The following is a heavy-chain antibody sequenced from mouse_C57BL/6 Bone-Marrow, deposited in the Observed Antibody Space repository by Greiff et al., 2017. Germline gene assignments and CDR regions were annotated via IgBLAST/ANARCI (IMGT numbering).Heavy chain of an antibody. CDR3: ARDADYYGSSFWYFDV. Sequence: EVQLVESGGGLVQSGRSLILSCATSGFTFSDFYMEWVRQAPGKGLEWIAASRNKANDYTTEYSASVKGRFIVSRETSQSILYLQMNALRADDTAIYYCARDADYYGSSFWYFDVWGTGTTVTVSS. CDR1: GFTFSDFY. V-gene: IGHV7-1*01. J-gene: IGHJ1*03. D-gene: IGHD1-1*01. CDR2: SRNKANDYTT.